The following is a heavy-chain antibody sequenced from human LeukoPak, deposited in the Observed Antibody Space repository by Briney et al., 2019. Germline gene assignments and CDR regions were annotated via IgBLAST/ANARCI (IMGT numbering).Heavy chain of an antibody. CDR3: ARVRLGNHFDY. Sequence: SETLSPTCAVSGGSISSGGYSWSWIRQPPGKGLEWIGYIYHSGSTYYNPSLKSRVTISVDRSKNQFSLKLSSVTAADTAVYYCARVRLGNHFDYWGQGTLVTVSS. CDR2: IYHSGST. D-gene: IGHD4-23*01. CDR1: GGSISSGGYS. J-gene: IGHJ4*02. V-gene: IGHV4-30-2*01.